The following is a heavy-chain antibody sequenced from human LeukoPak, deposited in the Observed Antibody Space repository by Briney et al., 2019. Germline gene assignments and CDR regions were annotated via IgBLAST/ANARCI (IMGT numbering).Heavy chain of an antibody. CDR2: IYYSGST. J-gene: IGHJ5*02. D-gene: IGHD2-2*01. CDR1: GGSISSYY. V-gene: IGHV4-59*08. CDR3: ARQHPPKEYLT. Sequence: SETLSLTCTVSGGSISSYYWSWIRQPPGKRLEWIGYIYYSGSTNYNPSLKSRVTISVDTSKNQFSLKLSSVTAADTAVYYCARQHPPKEYLTWGQGTLVTVSS.